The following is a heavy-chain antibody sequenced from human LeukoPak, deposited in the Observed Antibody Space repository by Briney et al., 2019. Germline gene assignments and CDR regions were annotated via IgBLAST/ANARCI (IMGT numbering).Heavy chain of an antibody. CDR1: GFTFSSYW. Sequence: GGSLRLSCAASGFTFSSYWMSWARQAPGKGLEWVANIKQDGSEKYYVDSVKGRFTISRDNAKNSLYLQMNSLRAEDTAVYYCARLYYDFWSGYYLNDYWGQGTLVTVSS. V-gene: IGHV3-7*01. CDR2: IKQDGSEK. J-gene: IGHJ4*02. D-gene: IGHD3-3*01. CDR3: ARLYYDFWSGYYLNDY.